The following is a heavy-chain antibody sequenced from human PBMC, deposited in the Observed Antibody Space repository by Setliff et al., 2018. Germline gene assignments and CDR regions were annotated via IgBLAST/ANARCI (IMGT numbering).Heavy chain of an antibody. D-gene: IGHD3-16*01. J-gene: IGHJ4*02. CDR1: GFTFSSYT. CDR3: ARTTGYRLEGDFDY. CDR2: IHDSGNPT. Sequence: GGSLRLSCEASGFTFSSYTMTWIRQAPGKGLEWISYIHDSGNPTYYADSVKGRFTVSRDNAKNSLYLQMTSLRAEDTAIYYCARTTGYRLEGDFDYWGQGTLVTVSS. V-gene: IGHV3-48*04.